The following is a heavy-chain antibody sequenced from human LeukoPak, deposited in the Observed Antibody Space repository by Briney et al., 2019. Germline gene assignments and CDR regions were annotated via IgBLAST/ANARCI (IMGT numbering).Heavy chain of an antibody. CDR1: GGSISSGSYY. CDR2: IFYSGST. CDR3: TFNLGSGSYGFDM. D-gene: IGHD3-10*01. J-gene: IGHJ3*02. Sequence: SETLSLTCTVSGGSISSGSYYWSWIRQPAGKGLEWIGSIFYSGSTYYNPSLKSRVTISLDMSKNQFSLKLSSVTAADTAVYYCTFNLGSGSYGFDMWGQGTMVTVSS. V-gene: IGHV4-39*07.